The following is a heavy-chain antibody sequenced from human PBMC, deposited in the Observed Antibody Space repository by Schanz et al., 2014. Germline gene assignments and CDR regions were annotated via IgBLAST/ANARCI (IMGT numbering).Heavy chain of an antibody. J-gene: IGHJ6*02. D-gene: IGHD4-17*01. CDR3: ARNYGGHSEESDRYGMDV. CDR1: GYDFSKYH. CDR2: INPSGAST. V-gene: IGHV1-46*01. Sequence: QVLLVQSGAEVKKPGASVKISCKASGYDFSKYHMHWVRQAPGQGLEWMGIINPSGASTTYAQKFQGRVTMTRDTSTSTVYMELSSLRSEDTAVYYCARNYGGHSEESDRYGMDVWGQGTTVTVSS.